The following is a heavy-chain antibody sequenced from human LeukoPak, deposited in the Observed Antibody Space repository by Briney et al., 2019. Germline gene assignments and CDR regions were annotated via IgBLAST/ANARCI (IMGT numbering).Heavy chain of an antibody. D-gene: IGHD5-18*01. J-gene: IGHJ4*02. CDR3: ARDQRGFSYSKYYSDY. CDR2: RWYDGTNK. CDR1: GFSFSSYG. Sequence: QTGGSLRLSCAASGFSFSSYGMHWVRQAPGKGLEWVAVRWYDGTNKYYADSVKGRFTISRDNSKNTLYLQMNSLRAEDTAVYYCARDQRGFSYSKYYSDYWGQGTLVTVSS. V-gene: IGHV3-33*01.